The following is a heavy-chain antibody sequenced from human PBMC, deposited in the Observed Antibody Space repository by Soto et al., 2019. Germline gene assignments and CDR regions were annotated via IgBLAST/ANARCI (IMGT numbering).Heavy chain of an antibody. CDR2: IYYSGST. D-gene: IGHD6-13*01. V-gene: IGHV4-59*08. J-gene: IGHJ5*02. Sequence: SETLSLTCTVSGGSISSYYWSWIRQPPGKGLEWIGYIYYSGSTNYNPSLKSRLTISVDTSKNQFSLKLSSVTAADTAVYYCASPKTIGAAAGKGWFDPWGQGTPVTVSS. CDR1: GGSISSYY. CDR3: ASPKTIGAAAGKGWFDP.